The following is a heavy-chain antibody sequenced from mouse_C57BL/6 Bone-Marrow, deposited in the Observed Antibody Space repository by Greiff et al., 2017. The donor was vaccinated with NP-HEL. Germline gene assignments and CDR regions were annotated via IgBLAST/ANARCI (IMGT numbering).Heavy chain of an antibody. CDR1: GYSITSGYY. J-gene: IGHJ1*03. D-gene: IGHD1-1*01. CDR2: ISYDGSN. CDR3: AREGLLWYFDV. V-gene: IGHV3-6*01. Sequence: EVKLQESGPGLVKPSHSLSLTCSVTGYSITSGYYWNWIRQFPGNKLEWMGYISYDGSNNYNPSLKNRISITRDTSKNQFFLKLNSVTTEDTATYYCAREGLLWYFDVWGTGTTVTVSS.